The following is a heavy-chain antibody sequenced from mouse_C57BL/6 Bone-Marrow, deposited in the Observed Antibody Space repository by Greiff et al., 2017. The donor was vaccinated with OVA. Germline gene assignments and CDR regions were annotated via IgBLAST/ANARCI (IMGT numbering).Heavy chain of an antibody. CDR1: GYTFTSYW. CDR3: ARGKAIYDYDDPFYYAMDY. J-gene: IGHJ4*01. CDR2: IDPNSGGT. Sequence: QVQLQQSGAELVKPGASVKLSCKASGYTFTSYWMHWVKQRPGRGLEWIGRIDPNSGGTKYNEKFKSKATLTVDKPSSTAYMQLSSLTSEDSAVYYCARGKAIYDYDDPFYYAMDYWGQGTSVTVSS. V-gene: IGHV1-72*01. D-gene: IGHD2-4*01.